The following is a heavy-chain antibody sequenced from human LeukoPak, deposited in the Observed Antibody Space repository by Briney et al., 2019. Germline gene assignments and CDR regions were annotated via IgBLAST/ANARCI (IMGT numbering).Heavy chain of an antibody. CDR2: IYTSGST. CDR3: ASSSGYYSGDAFDI. Sequence: SETLSLTCTVSGGSISSYYWSWIRQPAGRGLEWIGRIYTSGSTNYNPSLKSRVTMSVDTSKNQFSLKLSSVTAADTAVYYCASSSGYYSGDAFDIWGQGTMVTVSS. D-gene: IGHD3-22*01. J-gene: IGHJ3*02. CDR1: GGSISSYY. V-gene: IGHV4-4*07.